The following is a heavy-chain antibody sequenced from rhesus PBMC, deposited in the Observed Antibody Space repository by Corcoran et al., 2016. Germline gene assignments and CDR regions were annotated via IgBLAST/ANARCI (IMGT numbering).Heavy chain of an antibody. CDR3: ARRNTGSWNPFDY. D-gene: IGHD6-25*01. Sequence: QVQLQESGPGLVKPSEPLSLPCTVSAGSIRGFSYWSWIRQPPATGLDGMGDIFGNSASTYYNPSLKSRVTISKDTSNNQFSLSLNSVTAADTAVYYCARRNTGSWNPFDYWGQGVLVTVSS. V-gene: IGHV4-143*01. J-gene: IGHJ4*01. CDR2: IFGNSAST. CDR1: AGSIRGFSY.